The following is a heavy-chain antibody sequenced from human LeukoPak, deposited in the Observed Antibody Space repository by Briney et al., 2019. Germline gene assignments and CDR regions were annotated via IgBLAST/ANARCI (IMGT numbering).Heavy chain of an antibody. J-gene: IGHJ4*02. CDR2: ISYDGSNK. CDR3: ARGAQGQQLVPGDY. CDR1: GFTFSSYA. Sequence: GGSLRLSCAASGFTFSSYAMHWVRQAPGKGLEWVAVISYDGSNKYYADSVKGRFTISRDNSKNTLYLQMNSLRAEDTAVYYCARGAQGQQLVPGDYWGQGTLVTVSS. V-gene: IGHV3-30-3*01. D-gene: IGHD6-13*01.